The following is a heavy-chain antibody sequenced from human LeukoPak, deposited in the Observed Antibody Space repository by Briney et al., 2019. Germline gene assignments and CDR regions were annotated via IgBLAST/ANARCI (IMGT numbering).Heavy chain of an antibody. CDR2: ISYDGSNK. CDR3: AKTGPPGYCSGGSCYSRWYYYGMDV. J-gene: IGHJ6*02. D-gene: IGHD2-15*01. V-gene: IGHV3-30*18. Sequence: PGGSLRLSCAASGFTFSSYGMHWVRQAPGKGLEWVAVISYDGSNKYYADSVKGRFTISRDNSKNTLYLQMNSLRAEDTAVYYCAKTGPPGYCSGGSCYSRWYYYGMDVWGQGTTVTVSS. CDR1: GFTFSSYG.